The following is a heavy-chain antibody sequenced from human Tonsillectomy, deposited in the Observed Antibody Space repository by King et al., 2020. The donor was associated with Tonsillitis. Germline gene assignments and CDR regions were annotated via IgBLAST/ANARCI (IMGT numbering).Heavy chain of an antibody. V-gene: IGHV3-30*02. CDR2: IRYDGNTK. D-gene: IGHD3-9*01. J-gene: IGHJ6*02. CDR3: AKAADYDILTGRYYYGMDV. Sequence: VQLVESGGGVVQPGGSLRLSCAASGFIFSNSGLHWVRQAPGKGLEWVAFIRYDGNTKYYADSVKGRFTISRDNSKNTLYLQMNSLRAEDTAVYYCAKAADYDILTGRYYYGMDVWGQGTTVTVSS. CDR1: GFIFSNSG.